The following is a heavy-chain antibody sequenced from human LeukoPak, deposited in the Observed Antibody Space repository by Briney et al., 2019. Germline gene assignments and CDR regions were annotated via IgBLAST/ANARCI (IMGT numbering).Heavy chain of an antibody. D-gene: IGHD3-16*01. J-gene: IGHJ3*01. V-gene: IGHV4-59*12. CDR3: ARRFRTGGDLHHDAYDV. Sequence: SETLSLTCRVSGGSISDYFWGWIRQPPGKGLEWIGHVYYIGKPTCSPSLESRVSISVDTSKNQFFLELTSVTAADTAVYYCARRFRTGGDLHHDAYDVWGQGTVVTVSS. CDR2: VYYIGKP. CDR1: GGSISDYF.